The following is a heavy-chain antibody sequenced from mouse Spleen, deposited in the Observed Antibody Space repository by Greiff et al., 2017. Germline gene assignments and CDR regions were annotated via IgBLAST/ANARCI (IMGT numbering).Heavy chain of an antibody. V-gene: IGHV1-4*01. CDR3: ARGYGSSPFAY. Sequence: QVQLKESGAELARPGASVKMSCKASGYTFTSYTMHWVKQRPGQGLEWIGYINPSSGYTKYNQKFKDKATLTADKSSSTAYMQLSSLTSEDSAVYYCARGYGSSPFAYWGQGTLVTVSA. D-gene: IGHD1-1*01. CDR1: GYTFTSYT. J-gene: IGHJ3*01. CDR2: INPSSGYT.